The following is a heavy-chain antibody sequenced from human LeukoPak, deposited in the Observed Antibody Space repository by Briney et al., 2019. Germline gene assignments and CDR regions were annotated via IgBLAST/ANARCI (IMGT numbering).Heavy chain of an antibody. CDR3: AKDLDGSGMYGGIDS. D-gene: IGHD6-19*01. CDR1: GFTFSSYW. V-gene: IGHV3-7*03. Sequence: PGGSLRLSCAASGFTFSSYWVSWVRQAPGKGLEWVANIKQDGSEKYYVDSVKGRFTISRDISKNTLFLQMSSLRAEDTAVYYCAKDLDGSGMYGGIDSWGQGTLVIVSS. CDR2: IKQDGSEK. J-gene: IGHJ4*02.